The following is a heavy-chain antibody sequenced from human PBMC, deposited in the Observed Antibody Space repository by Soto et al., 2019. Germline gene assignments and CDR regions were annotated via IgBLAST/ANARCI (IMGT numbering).Heavy chain of an antibody. Sequence: ASVKVSCKASGYTFTSYDINWVRQATGQGLEWMGWMNPNSGNTGYAQKFQGRVTMTRNTSISTAYMELSSLRSEDTAVYYCARGTAVDFWSGYPGAFDIWGEETMVTVSS. J-gene: IGHJ3*02. CDR2: MNPNSGNT. V-gene: IGHV1-8*01. CDR3: ARGTAVDFWSGYPGAFDI. CDR1: GYTFTSYD. D-gene: IGHD3-3*01.